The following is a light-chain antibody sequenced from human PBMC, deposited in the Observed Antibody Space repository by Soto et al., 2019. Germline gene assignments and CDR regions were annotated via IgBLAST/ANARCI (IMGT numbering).Light chain of an antibody. V-gene: IGKV1-39*01. Sequence: DIQMTQSPSSLSASVEDRVIITCRASQSISNHLNWYQQKPGKAPKLLIFAASSLQSGVPSRFSGSRSGPDFTLTISSLQPEDFEVSYCQQRSNWPLAFTFGPGTKVDIK. CDR1: QSISNH. J-gene: IGKJ3*01. CDR2: AAS. CDR3: QQRSNWPLAFT.